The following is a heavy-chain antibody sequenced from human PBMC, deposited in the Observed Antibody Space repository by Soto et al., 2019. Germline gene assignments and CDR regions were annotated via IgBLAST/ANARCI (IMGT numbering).Heavy chain of an antibody. J-gene: IGHJ6*02. CDR1: GYTFTSYA. V-gene: IGHV1-3*05. Sequence: QVQLVQSGAEEKKPGASVKVSCKASGYTFTSYAMHWVRQAPGQRLEWMGWINAGNGNTKYSQKFQGRVTITRDTSASTAYMELSSLRSEDTAVYYCASAYCGGDCSNNYYGMDVWGQGTTVTVSS. CDR3: ASAYCGGDCSNNYYGMDV. CDR2: INAGNGNT. D-gene: IGHD2-21*02.